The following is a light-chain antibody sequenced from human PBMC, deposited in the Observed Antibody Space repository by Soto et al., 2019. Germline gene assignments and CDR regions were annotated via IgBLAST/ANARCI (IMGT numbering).Light chain of an antibody. V-gene: IGLV1-40*01. J-gene: IGLJ3*02. CDR1: RSNIGADSD. Sequence: QAVVTQPPSVSGAPGKRVTISCTGSRSNIGADSDVHWYQQLPGKPPKLLIYNNNNRPSGVPDRFSGSKSDTSASLAITGLQAEDEADYYCQAYDSSLRGSLFGGGTKLTVL. CDR3: QAYDSSLRGSL. CDR2: NNN.